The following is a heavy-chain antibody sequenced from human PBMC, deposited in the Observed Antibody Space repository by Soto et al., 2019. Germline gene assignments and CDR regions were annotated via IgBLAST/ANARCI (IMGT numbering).Heavy chain of an antibody. CDR3: ARGDSYDSSGYYYDY. J-gene: IGHJ4*02. CDR1: GGSISSGGYY. V-gene: IGHV4-31*01. CDR2: IYYSGST. D-gene: IGHD3-22*01. Sequence: QVQLQESGPGLVKPSQTLSLTCTVSGGSISSGGYYWSCIRHHPGNGLEGMGYIYYSGSTYYNPSLKSQVTISVETSKNKFSLKLSSVTAEDTCVYYYARGDSYDSSGYYYDYWGQGTLVTVSS.